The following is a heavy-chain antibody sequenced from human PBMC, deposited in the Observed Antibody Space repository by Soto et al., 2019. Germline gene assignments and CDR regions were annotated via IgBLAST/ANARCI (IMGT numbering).Heavy chain of an antibody. CDR1: GFTFRSYA. D-gene: IGHD3-10*01. J-gene: IGHJ3*02. CDR2: ISYDGSNK. CDR3: ARDAGADAFDI. V-gene: IGHV3-30-3*01. Sequence: QVQLVESGGGVVQPGRSLRLSCAASGFTFRSYAMHWVRQAPGKGLEWVAVISYDGSNKYYAYSVKGRFTISRDNSKNTLYPPMNSLRAEDTAVYYWARDAGADAFDIWGQGTMVTVSS.